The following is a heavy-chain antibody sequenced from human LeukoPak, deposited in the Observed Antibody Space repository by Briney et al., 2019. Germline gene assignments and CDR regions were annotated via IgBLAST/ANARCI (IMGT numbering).Heavy chain of an antibody. V-gene: IGHV3-74*01. J-gene: IGHJ6*03. CDR3: VRAMYYDFWSGRSKPCARFYYYMDV. Sequence: GGSLRLSCAASSFTFSGYWMNWVRQVPGKGLEWVSRINSDGDTTNYADSVKGRFTVSRDNAKNTSYLEMNSLRADDTAVYYCVRAMYYDFWSGRSKPCARFYYYMDVWGIGTTVTVSS. CDR2: INSDGDTT. CDR1: SFTFSGYW. D-gene: IGHD3-3*01.